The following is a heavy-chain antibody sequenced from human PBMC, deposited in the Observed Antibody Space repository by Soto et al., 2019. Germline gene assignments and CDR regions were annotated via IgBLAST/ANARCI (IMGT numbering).Heavy chain of an antibody. Sequence: GGSLRLSCAASGFTFSNAWMSWVRQAPGKGLEWVGRIKSKTDGGTTDYAAPVKGRFTISRDDSKNTLYLQMNSLKTEDTAVYYCTTGRSSSWPLDFDYWGQGTLVTGSS. CDR3: TTGRSSSWPLDFDY. J-gene: IGHJ4*02. CDR2: IKSKTDGGTT. V-gene: IGHV3-15*01. CDR1: GFTFSNAW. D-gene: IGHD6-13*01.